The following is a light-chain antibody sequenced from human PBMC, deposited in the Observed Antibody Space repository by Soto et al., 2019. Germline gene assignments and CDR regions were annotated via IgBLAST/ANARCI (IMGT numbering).Light chain of an antibody. Sequence: KVLTQSPGTLSMSPGERATLSCRASQSLSSSLAWYQQKPGQAPRLLIYSTSRRATGVPVRFTGSGSGTDFTLTISSLQSEDFGVYFCQQYDNWPWMFGQGTKVDIK. CDR1: QSLSSS. J-gene: IGKJ1*01. V-gene: IGKV3-15*01. CDR3: QQYDNWPWM. CDR2: STS.